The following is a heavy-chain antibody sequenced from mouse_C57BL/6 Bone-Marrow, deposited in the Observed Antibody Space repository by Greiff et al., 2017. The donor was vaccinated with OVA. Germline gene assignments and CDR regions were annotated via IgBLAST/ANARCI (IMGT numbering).Heavy chain of an antibody. CDR3: ARFTTGSGFAY. CDR2: INPSTGGT. J-gene: IGHJ3*01. Sequence: VQLKESGPELVKPGASVKISCKASGYSFTGYYMNWVKQSPEKSLEWIGEINPSTGGTTYNQKFKAKATLTVDKSSSTAYMQLKSLTSEDSAVYYCARFTTGSGFAYWGQGTLVTVSA. CDR1: GYSFTGYY. V-gene: IGHV1-42*01. D-gene: IGHD1-1*01.